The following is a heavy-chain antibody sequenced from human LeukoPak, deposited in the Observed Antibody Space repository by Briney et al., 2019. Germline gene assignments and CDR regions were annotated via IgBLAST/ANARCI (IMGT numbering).Heavy chain of an antibody. Sequence: PGGSLRLSCTASGFTFNNHWMSWVRQAPGKGLEWVADIKQDGSKKYYVASVKGRFTISRDNAQNSLFLQMTSLKVDDTALYYCVREYYDKSEYSHDSWGPGTLVTVSS. CDR3: VREYYDKSEYSHDS. D-gene: IGHD3-16*01. CDR2: IKQDGSKK. V-gene: IGHV3-7*01. CDR1: GFTFNNHW. J-gene: IGHJ4*02.